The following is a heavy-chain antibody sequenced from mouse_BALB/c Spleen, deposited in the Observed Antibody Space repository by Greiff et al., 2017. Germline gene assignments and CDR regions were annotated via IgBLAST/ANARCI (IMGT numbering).Heavy chain of an antibody. CDR3: GRGFAY. J-gene: IGHJ3*01. CDR1: GYAFSSYW. V-gene: IGHV1-37*01. CDR2: INPYNGDT. Sequence: VQLQQSGAELVRPGSSVKISCKASGYAFSSYWMNWVKQRPGQGLEWIGRINPYNGDTFYNQKFKGKATLTVDKSSSTAHMELLSLTSEDSAVYYCGRGFAYWGQGTLVTVSA.